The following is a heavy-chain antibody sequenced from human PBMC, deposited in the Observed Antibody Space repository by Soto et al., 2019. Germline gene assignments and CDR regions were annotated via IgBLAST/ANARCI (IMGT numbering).Heavy chain of an antibody. CDR1: GGSISSSNW. Sequence: TSETLSLTCAVSGGSISSSNWWSWVRQPPGKGLEWIGEIYHSGSTNYNPSLKSRVTISVDKSKNQFSLKLSSVTAADTAVYYCARERTYCSSTSCYDLLDYWGQGTLVTVSS. CDR3: ARERTYCSSTSCYDLLDY. V-gene: IGHV4-4*02. D-gene: IGHD2-2*01. J-gene: IGHJ4*02. CDR2: IYHSGST.